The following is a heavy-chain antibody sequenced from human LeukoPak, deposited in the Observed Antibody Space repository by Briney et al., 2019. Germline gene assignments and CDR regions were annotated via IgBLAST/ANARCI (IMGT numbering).Heavy chain of an antibody. D-gene: IGHD3-3*01. CDR3: ATEGEEWTNFDY. CDR1: GFTFSSTG. V-gene: IGHV3-30*04. J-gene: IGHJ4*02. CDR2: ISPDGTKT. Sequence: GGSLRLSCVASGFTFSSTGLHWVRQAPGKGLEWVAMISPDGTKTFYTDSMKGRLTISRDNSNNTLYLQMNSLRVEGTALYYCATEGEEWTNFDYWGQGTLVIVSS.